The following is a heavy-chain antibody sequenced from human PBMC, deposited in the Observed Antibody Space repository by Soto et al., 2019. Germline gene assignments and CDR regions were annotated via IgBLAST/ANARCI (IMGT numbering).Heavy chain of an antibody. CDR2: ISAYNGNT. V-gene: IGHV1-18*04. CDR3: ARDRYCSSTSCHQEYYSYYGMDV. Sequence: ASVKVSCKASGYTFTSYGISWVRQAPGQGLEWMGWISAYNGNTNYAQKLQGRVTMTTDTSTSTAYMELRSLRSDETAVYYCARDRYCSSTSCHQEYYSYYGMDVWGQGTTVTVSS. D-gene: IGHD2-2*01. CDR1: GYTFTSYG. J-gene: IGHJ6*02.